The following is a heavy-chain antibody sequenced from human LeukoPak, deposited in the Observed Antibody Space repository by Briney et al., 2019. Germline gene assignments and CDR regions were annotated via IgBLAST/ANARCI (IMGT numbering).Heavy chain of an antibody. CDR1: GYTLTGYY. Sequence: ASVKVSCKASGYTLTGYYIHWVLQAPGQGLEWMGRINPNSGGTNYAQKFQGRVSMTRDTSHSTAYMELSRLTSDDTAVYYCARALERSSSNYWGQGTLVTVSS. V-gene: IGHV1-2*06. D-gene: IGHD6-6*01. J-gene: IGHJ4*02. CDR3: ARALERSSSNY. CDR2: INPNSGGT.